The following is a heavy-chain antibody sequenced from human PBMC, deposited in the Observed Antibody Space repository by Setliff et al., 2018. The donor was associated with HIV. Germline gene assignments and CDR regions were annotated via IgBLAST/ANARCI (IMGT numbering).Heavy chain of an antibody. CDR1: GGSISTRDW. J-gene: IGHJ3*01. CDR2: VYHTGMT. Sequence: SETLSLTCAVSGGSISTRDWWTWVRQPPGKGLEWIGEVYHTGMTNYNPSLKSRAIMSADTSKNQFSLKLSSVTAADTAVYYCARDCSGDTCHSGGGYDTFDFWGQGTMVTVSS. V-gene: IGHV4-4*02. CDR3: ARDCSGDTCHSGGGYDTFDF. D-gene: IGHD2-15*01.